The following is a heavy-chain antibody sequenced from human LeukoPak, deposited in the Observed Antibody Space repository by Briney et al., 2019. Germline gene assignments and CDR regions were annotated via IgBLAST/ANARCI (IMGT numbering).Heavy chain of an antibody. D-gene: IGHD3-16*01. J-gene: IGHJ4*02. CDR2: SRNKANGYTT. Sequence: PGGSLRLSCAASGFTFSDHYVDWVRQAPGKGLEWVGRSRNKANGYTTEYAASVKGRFTISRDDSKNSLYLQINSLKTEDTAVYYCSTEGAYWGQGTLVTVSS. CDR3: STEGAY. V-gene: IGHV3-72*01. CDR1: GFTFSDHY.